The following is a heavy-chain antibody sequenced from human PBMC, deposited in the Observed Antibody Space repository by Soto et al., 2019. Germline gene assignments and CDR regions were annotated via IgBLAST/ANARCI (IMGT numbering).Heavy chain of an antibody. CDR1: GYTFTSYG. CDR3: AKSPRIYYYDSSGVYYFDY. CDR2: ISAYNGNT. D-gene: IGHD3-22*01. J-gene: IGHJ4*02. Sequence: ASVKVSCKASGYTFTSYGISWVRQAPGQGLEWMGWISAYNGNTNYAQKLQGRVTMTTDTSTSTAYMELRSLRSDDTAVYYCAKSPRIYYYDSSGVYYFDYWGQGTLVTVSS. V-gene: IGHV1-18*01.